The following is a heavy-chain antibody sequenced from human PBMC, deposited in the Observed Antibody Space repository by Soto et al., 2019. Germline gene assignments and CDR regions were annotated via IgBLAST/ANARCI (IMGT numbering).Heavy chain of an antibody. CDR2: ISYDGSNK. Sequence: GSLRLSCAASGFTFNTYGMYWVRQAPGKGLEWVAAISYDGSNKYHADSVKGRFTISRDNSKNTLYLQMNSLRVEDTAVYYCAKDIVRYTYGACDYWGQVALVTVSS. D-gene: IGHD5-18*01. CDR1: GFTFNTYG. V-gene: IGHV3-30*18. J-gene: IGHJ4*02. CDR3: AKDIVRYTYGACDY.